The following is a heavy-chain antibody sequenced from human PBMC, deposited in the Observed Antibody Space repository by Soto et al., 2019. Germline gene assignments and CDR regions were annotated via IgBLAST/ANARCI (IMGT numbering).Heavy chain of an antibody. CDR1: GFTFSSYG. Sequence: QVQLVESGGGVVQPGRSLRLSCAASGFTFSSYGMHWVRQTPGKGLEWVAVIWYDGSNKYYADSVKGRFTISRDNSKNPLYLQMNSLRAEDTAVYYCARDGGSYPNWFDPWGQGTLVTVSS. V-gene: IGHV3-33*01. CDR3: ARDGGSYPNWFDP. J-gene: IGHJ5*02. CDR2: IWYDGSNK. D-gene: IGHD1-26*01.